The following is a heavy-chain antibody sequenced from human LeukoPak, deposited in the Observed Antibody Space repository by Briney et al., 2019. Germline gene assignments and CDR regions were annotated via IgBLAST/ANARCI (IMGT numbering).Heavy chain of an antibody. CDR1: GFTFSTYW. Sequence: GGSLRLSCAASGFTFSTYWMHWVRQAPGKGLEWVSAISGSGGSTYYADSVKGRFTISRDNSKNTLYLQLNSLRAEDTAVYYCAKLTTVTTNDAFDIWGQGTMVTVSS. D-gene: IGHD4-17*01. CDR2: ISGSGGST. V-gene: IGHV3-23*01. J-gene: IGHJ3*02. CDR3: AKLTTVTTNDAFDI.